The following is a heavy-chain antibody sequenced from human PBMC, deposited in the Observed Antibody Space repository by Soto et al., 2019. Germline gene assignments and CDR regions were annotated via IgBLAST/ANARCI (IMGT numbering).Heavy chain of an antibody. D-gene: IGHD2-15*01. CDR1: GDSIGSVKYH. CDR3: ARRPVRGGNSGVGFDP. CDR2: MYSTGST. V-gene: IGHV4-39*01. J-gene: IGHJ5*02. Sequence: QVRLQESGPGLVKPSETLSLTCTVSGDSIGSVKYHWGWIRQSPGKGLEWIGSMYSTGSTQYNPSLKSRVTMSVDPSTNQFSLKLRSVTAADTAIYYCARRPVRGGNSGVGFDPWGQGTLVTVSS.